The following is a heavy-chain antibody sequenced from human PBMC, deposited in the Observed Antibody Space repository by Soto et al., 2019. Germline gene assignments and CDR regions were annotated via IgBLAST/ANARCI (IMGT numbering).Heavy chain of an antibody. CDR3: ARDFVGPITPHYYYGMDV. D-gene: IGHD1-20*01. CDR1: GGSVSSGSYY. V-gene: IGHV4-61*01. Sequence: PSETLSLTCTVSGGSVSSGSYYWSWIRQPPGKGLEWIGYIYYSGSTNYNPSLKSRVTISVDTSKNQFSLKLSSVTAADTAVYYCARDFVGPITPHYYYGMDVWGQGTTVTVSS. J-gene: IGHJ6*02. CDR2: IYYSGST.